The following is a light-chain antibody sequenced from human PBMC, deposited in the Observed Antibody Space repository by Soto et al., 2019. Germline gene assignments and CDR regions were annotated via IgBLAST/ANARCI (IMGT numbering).Light chain of an antibody. J-gene: IGKJ1*01. Sequence: DIQLTQSPSFLYAFVGDTVTITCRASQPMSTYVAGYQQKPGKGTKLLIRSASTLQSGVPQRFNRGGPWTDLTLPIRPSQPDDCGIYYCQQLREYQLGFGLGTKVPIK. CDR1: QPMSTY. CDR2: SAS. CDR3: QQLREYQLG. V-gene: IGKV1-9*01.